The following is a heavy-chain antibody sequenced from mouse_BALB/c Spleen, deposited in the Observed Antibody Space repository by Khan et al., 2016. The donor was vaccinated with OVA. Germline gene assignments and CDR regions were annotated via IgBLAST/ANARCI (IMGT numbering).Heavy chain of an antibody. J-gene: IGHJ2*01. Sequence: VQLQESGAELVRPGTSVKMSCKAAGYTFTNYWIGWVKQRPGHGLEWIGDIYPGGGYTNYNEKFKGKATLTADTSSRTAYMQLSGLTSEDSAIYYCASRGAARATGDYFDYWGQGTTLPVSS. CDR3: ASRGAARATGDYFDY. V-gene: IGHV1-63*02. CDR1: GYTFTNYW. D-gene: IGHD3-1*01. CDR2: IYPGGGYT.